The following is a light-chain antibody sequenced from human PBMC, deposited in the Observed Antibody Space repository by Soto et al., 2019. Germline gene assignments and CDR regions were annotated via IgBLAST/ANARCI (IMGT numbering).Light chain of an antibody. J-gene: IGLJ2*01. CDR3: QSYDSSLSAVV. V-gene: IGLV1-40*01. CDR1: SSNIGAGYD. Sequence: QPVLTQPPSVSGAPGQRVTISCTGSSSNIGAGYDVHWYQHLPGTAPKLLIYGNINRPSGVPDRFSGSKSGTSASLAITGLQADDEADYYCQSYDSSLSAVVFGGGTKVTVL. CDR2: GNI.